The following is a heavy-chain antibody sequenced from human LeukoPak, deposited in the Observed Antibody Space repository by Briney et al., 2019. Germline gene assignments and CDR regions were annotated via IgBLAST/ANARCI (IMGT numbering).Heavy chain of an antibody. CDR3: ARDASSGSYYTDYFDY. Sequence: GASLRLSCAASGSTFSGYWMHWVRQAPGKGLVWVSRINSDGISTSYADSVKGRFTISRDNAKNTLYLQMNSLRAEDTAVYYCARDASSGSYYTDYFDYWGHGTLVTVSS. CDR1: GSTFSGYW. V-gene: IGHV3-74*01. CDR2: INSDGIST. J-gene: IGHJ4*01. D-gene: IGHD1-26*01.